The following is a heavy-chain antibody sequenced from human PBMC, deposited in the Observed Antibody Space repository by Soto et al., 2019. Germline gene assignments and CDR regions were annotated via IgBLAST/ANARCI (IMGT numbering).Heavy chain of an antibody. D-gene: IGHD1-26*01. Sequence: QVQLVESGGGVVQPGRSLRLSCAASGFAFSSFVMQWVRQAPGKGLEWVAAISSDGSDKYYAVSVKGRFTMSRDNSKNTLYLQLSTLTTDDTAVYYCAPLLGESYDSRHWGQGTLVVVSS. CDR3: APLLGESYDSRH. J-gene: IGHJ4*02. V-gene: IGHV3-30*03. CDR1: GFAFSSFV. CDR2: ISSDGSDK.